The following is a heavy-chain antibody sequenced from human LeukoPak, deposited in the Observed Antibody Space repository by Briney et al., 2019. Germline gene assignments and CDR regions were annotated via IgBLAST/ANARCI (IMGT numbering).Heavy chain of an antibody. CDR2: ISGRDGST. Sequence: PGGSLRLSCAASGFTFSSYAMGWVRQAPGKGLEWVSAISGRDGSTYYADSVKGRFTISRDNSKNTLYLQMNSLRAEDTAVYYCAKGNLRGPPPNIDYWGQGTLVTVSS. D-gene: IGHD5/OR15-5a*01. CDR3: AKGNLRGPPPNIDY. CDR1: GFTFSSYA. J-gene: IGHJ4*02. V-gene: IGHV3-23*01.